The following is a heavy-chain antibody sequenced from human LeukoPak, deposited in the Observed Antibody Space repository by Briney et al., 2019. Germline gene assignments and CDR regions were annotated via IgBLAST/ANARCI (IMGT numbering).Heavy chain of an antibody. Sequence: GGSLRLSCAASGFTFSSYWMSWVRQAPGKGLEWVANIKQDGSEKYYVDSVKGRFTISRDNAKNSLYLQMKSLRAEDTAVYYCARVRFYGSYSYYYYMDVWGKGTTVTVSS. D-gene: IGHD3-10*01. V-gene: IGHV3-7*01. CDR2: IKQDGSEK. CDR1: GFTFSSYW. J-gene: IGHJ6*03. CDR3: ARVRFYGSYSYYYYMDV.